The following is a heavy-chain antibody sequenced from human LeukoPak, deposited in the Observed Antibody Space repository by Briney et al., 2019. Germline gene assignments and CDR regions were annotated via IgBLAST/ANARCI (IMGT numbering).Heavy chain of an antibody. D-gene: IGHD3/OR15-3a*01. CDR3: ARQTGSGLFILP. Sequence: SETLSLTCTVSGVSISSSNSYWCWIRQPPGKGLEWIGSIYYSGNTYYNASLKSQVSISIDTSKNRCSLRLTSVTAADTAVYYCARQTGSGLFILPGGQGTLVTVSS. J-gene: IGHJ4*02. CDR2: IYYSGNT. CDR1: GVSISSSNSY. V-gene: IGHV4-39*01.